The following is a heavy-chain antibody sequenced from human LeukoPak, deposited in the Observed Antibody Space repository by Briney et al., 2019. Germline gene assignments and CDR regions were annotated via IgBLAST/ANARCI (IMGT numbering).Heavy chain of an antibody. D-gene: IGHD3-22*01. CDR3: ARGDSSALLYYFDY. CDR1: GFTFSSYS. V-gene: IGHV3-21*01. CDR2: ISSSSSYI. Sequence: GGSLRLSCAASGFTFSSYSMNWVRQAPGKGLEWVSSISSSSSYIYYADSVKGRFTISRDSAKNSLYLQMNSLRAEDTAVYYCARGDSSALLYYFDYWGQGTLVTVSS. J-gene: IGHJ4*02.